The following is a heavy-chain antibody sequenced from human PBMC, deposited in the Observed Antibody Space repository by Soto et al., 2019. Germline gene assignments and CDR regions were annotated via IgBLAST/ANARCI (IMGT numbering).Heavy chain of an antibody. CDR3: AKDLELNDGDYYHYGMDV. D-gene: IGHD1-1*01. CDR2: ISYEGSHK. J-gene: IGHJ6*02. V-gene: IGHV3-30*18. CDR1: GFDFSSHG. Sequence: QVQLVESGGGVVQSGGSLTLSCLASGFDFSSHGMYWVRQAPGRGLEWVALISYEGSHKFYVDSLKGRFTISRDNSKPTLYLQMRSLQPADTAVYYCAKDLELNDGDYYHYGMDVWGQGPTVSVSS.